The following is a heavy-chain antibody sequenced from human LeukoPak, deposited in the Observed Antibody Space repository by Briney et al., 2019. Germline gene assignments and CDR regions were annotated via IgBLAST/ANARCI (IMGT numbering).Heavy chain of an antibody. CDR2: ISAYNGNT. J-gene: IGHJ5*02. CDR3: ARGEYCSSTSCYNWFDP. V-gene: IGHV1-18*01. Sequence: ASVTVSCTASGYTFTSYGISWVRQAPGQGLEWMGWISAYNGNTNYAQKLQGRVTMTTDTSTSTAYMELRSLRSDDTAVYYCARGEYCSSTSCYNWFDPWGQGTLVTVSS. D-gene: IGHD2-2*01. CDR1: GYTFTSYG.